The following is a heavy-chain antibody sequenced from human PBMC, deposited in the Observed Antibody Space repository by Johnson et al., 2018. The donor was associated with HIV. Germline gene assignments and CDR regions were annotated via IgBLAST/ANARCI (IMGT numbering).Heavy chain of an antibody. V-gene: IGHV3-7*05. Sequence: EQLVESGGGLVQPGGSLRLSCAASGFTFSSSWMNWVRQAPGKGLEWVANIKQDGSQKSYVDSVKGRFTISRDNAKTSLYLQMDSLRAEDTAVYYCAREGKWVHLGGATDGIDNWGQGTMVTVSS. J-gene: IGHJ3*02. D-gene: IGHD1-26*01. CDR3: AREGKWVHLGGATDGIDN. CDR2: IKQDGSQK. CDR1: GFTFSSSW.